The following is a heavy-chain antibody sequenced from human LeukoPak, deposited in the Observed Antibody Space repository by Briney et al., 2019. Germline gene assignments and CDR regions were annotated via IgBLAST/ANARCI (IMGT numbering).Heavy chain of an antibody. D-gene: IGHD6-6*01. CDR1: GFTFSSYG. V-gene: IGHV3-30*18. Sequence: GGSLRLSCAASGFTFSSYGMHWVRQAPGKGLEWVAVISYDGSNKYYADSVKGRFTISRDNSKNTLYLQMNSLRAEDTAVYYCAKDFSSVFDYWGQGTLVTVSS. J-gene: IGHJ4*02. CDR2: ISYDGSNK. CDR3: AKDFSSVFDY.